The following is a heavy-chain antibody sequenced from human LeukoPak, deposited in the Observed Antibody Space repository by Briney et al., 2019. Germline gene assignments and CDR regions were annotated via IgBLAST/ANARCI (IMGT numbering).Heavy chain of an antibody. CDR3: AREREGLYDILTGYFAY. Sequence: ASVKVSCKASGYTFIGHLIHGVRQAPGQRLEWMGLINPKSGGTTYAEKFQGRVTMTRDTSTSTVYMDLSSLRSDDTAVYFCAREREGLYDILTGYFAYWGQGTLVTVSS. CDR1: GYTFIGHL. J-gene: IGHJ4*02. V-gene: IGHV1-2*02. CDR2: INPKSGGT. D-gene: IGHD3-9*01.